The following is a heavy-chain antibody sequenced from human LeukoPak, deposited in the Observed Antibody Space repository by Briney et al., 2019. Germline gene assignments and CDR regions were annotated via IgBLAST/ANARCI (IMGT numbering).Heavy chain of an antibody. J-gene: IGHJ6*02. CDR3: ARGQPPSYYDMDV. V-gene: IGHV3-33*01. D-gene: IGHD6-13*01. CDR2: IWSDGSTK. Sequence: GGSLGLSCAASGFTFSSYGMHWVRQAPGKGLEWVAVIWSDGSTKYYADSVKGRFTISRDNSKNTLYLQMNSLRAEDTAVYYCARGQPPSYYDMDVWGQGTTVTVSS. CDR1: GFTFSSYG.